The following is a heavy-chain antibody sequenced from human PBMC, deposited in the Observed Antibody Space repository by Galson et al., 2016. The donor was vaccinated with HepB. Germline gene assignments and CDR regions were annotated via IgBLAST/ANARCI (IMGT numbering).Heavy chain of an antibody. CDR2: ISSDATKQ. CDR1: GFTFSNFD. Sequence: PRLSCAASGFTFSNFDIHWVRQAPGKGLEWVALISSDATKQFLADSVKGRFSVSRDNSRNTLFLQMNSLRVDDTAVYYCAKDRDGDYDYGMDVWGQGTAVTVSS. J-gene: IGHJ6*02. D-gene: IGHD4-17*01. CDR3: AKDRDGDYDYGMDV. V-gene: IGHV3-30*18.